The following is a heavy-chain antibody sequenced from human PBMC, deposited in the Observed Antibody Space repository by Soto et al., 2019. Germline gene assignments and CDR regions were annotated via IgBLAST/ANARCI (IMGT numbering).Heavy chain of an antibody. Sequence: QVQLVESGGGVVQPGRSPRLSCAASGFSFSSYAMHWVRQAAGKGLEWVAVISYDGSNTPYADSVKGRFTISRDNSKNTMSLQMYSLRAEDTAVYYCARDWGYCSGGGCYPNDPSDIWGQGTMVTVSS. D-gene: IGHD2-15*01. V-gene: IGHV3-30-3*01. CDR2: ISYDGSNT. J-gene: IGHJ3*02. CDR1: GFSFSSYA. CDR3: ARDWGYCSGGGCYPNDPSDI.